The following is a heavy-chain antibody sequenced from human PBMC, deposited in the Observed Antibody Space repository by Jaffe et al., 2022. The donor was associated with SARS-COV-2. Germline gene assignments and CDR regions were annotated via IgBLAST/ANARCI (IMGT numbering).Heavy chain of an antibody. D-gene: IGHD3-10*01. CDR2: IHDTGRT. J-gene: IGHJ4*02. Sequence: QVQVLESGPGLVQPSETLSLTCNVSDSSINGNFYYAWFRQSPGKGLEWIGNIHDTGRTYYSPSLRGRVTLSIDTSEKHTSEKHLRVSLRVNSVTTADTAVYYCAGSLGQCGISCFSEFAYWGQGALVTVSS. CDR1: DSSINGNFY. CDR3: AGSLGQCGISCFSEFAY. V-gene: IGHV4-38-2*02.